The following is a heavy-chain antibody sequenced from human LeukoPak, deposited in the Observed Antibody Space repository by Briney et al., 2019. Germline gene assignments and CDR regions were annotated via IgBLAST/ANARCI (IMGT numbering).Heavy chain of an antibody. J-gene: IGHJ3*02. CDR1: GFTFSSYS. CDR3: ARIWLLGDAFDI. CDR2: ISSSSSTI. D-gene: IGHD7-27*01. V-gene: IGHV3-48*01. Sequence: PGGSLRLSCAASGFTFSSYSMNWVRQAPGKGLEWVSYISSSSSTIYYADSVKGRYTISRDNAKNSLYLQMNSLRAEDTAVYYWARIWLLGDAFDIWGQGTMVTVSS.